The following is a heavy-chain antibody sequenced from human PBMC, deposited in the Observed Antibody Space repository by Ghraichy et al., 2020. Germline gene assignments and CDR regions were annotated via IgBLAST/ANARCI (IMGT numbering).Heavy chain of an antibody. D-gene: IGHD1-1*01. CDR1: GFTFNNFS. Sequence: GGSLRLSCTASGFTFNNFSMHWVRQAPGKGLEWVSYIISSSTSKYYADSVKGRFTISRDNAKNSLYLQMNSLRAEDTAVYYCARSTTFDYWGRGTLVTVSS. V-gene: IGHV3-48*01. J-gene: IGHJ4*02. CDR2: IISSSTSK. CDR3: ARSTTFDY.